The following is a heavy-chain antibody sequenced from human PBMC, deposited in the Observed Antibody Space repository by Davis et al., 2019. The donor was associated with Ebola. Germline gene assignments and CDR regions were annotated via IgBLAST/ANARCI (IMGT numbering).Heavy chain of an antibody. CDR1: GFTFDDYA. CDR3: AKDLTRKQWPPDYGMDV. CDR2: ISGDGGST. V-gene: IGHV3-43*02. D-gene: IGHD6-19*01. J-gene: IGHJ6*02. Sequence: GESLKISCAASGFTFDDYAMHWVRQAPGKGLEWVSLISGDGGSTYYADSVKGRFTISRDNSKNSLYLQMNSLRTEDTALYYCAKDLTRKQWPPDYGMDVWGQGTTVTVSS.